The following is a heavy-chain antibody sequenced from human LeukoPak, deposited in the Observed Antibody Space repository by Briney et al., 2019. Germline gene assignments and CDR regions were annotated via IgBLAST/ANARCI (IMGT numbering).Heavy chain of an antibody. V-gene: IGHV1-2*02. CDR2: INPNSGGT. D-gene: IGHD6-13*01. J-gene: IGHJ4*02. CDR1: GYTFTGYY. Sequence: ASVKVSCKASGYTFTGYYMHWVRQAPGQGLEWTGWINPNSGGTNYAQKFQGRVTMTRDTSISTAYMELSRLRSDDTAVYYCAGTRMGPAAQFDYWGQGTLVTVSS. CDR3: AGTRMGPAAQFDY.